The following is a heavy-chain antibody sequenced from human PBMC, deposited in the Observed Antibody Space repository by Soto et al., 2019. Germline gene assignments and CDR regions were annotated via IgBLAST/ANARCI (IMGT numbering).Heavy chain of an antibody. CDR3: ARGLDRYYYYGMDV. J-gene: IGHJ6*02. CDR2: LNPSGST. Sequence: PETLSLTSAVYGGSFLGSYWSWIRPSLWRGLEWIGELNPSGSTNYNPSLKSRGTISVDTSKNQFSLKLSSVTAADTAVYYCARGLDRYYYYGMDVWGQGTTVT. D-gene: IGHD1-1*01. V-gene: IGHV4-34*01. CDR1: GGSFLGSY.